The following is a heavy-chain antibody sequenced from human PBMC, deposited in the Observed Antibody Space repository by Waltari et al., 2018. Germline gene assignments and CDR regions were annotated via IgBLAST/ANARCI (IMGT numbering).Heavy chain of an antibody. CDR3: AKRIVGGPFDV. Sequence: QVHLVQSGAEVRRPGSSVRVSCEASGGKFGSYAIAWVRQAPGQGLEWMAGIIPIFGTPNYAQKFQGRVNVAADESTSTAYMDLSSLRSDDTGIYYCAKRIVGGPFDVWGQGTVLTVSS. J-gene: IGHJ3*01. D-gene: IGHD1-26*01. V-gene: IGHV1-69*12. CDR1: GGKFGSYA. CDR2: IIPIFGTP.